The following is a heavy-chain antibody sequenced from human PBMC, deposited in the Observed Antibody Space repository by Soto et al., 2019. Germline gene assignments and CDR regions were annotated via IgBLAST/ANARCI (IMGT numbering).Heavy chain of an antibody. V-gene: IGHV3-7*01. CDR3: ARGGRDAYNWFDP. CDR2: IKQDGSEK. Sequence: EAQLVESGGGLVQPGGSLRVSCEVSGFTFSSYWMSWVRQAPGKGLGWVAKIKQDGSEKDYVDSVKGRFTISRDNANNSLYLHMYSLRAEDTAVYYCARGGRDAYNWFDPWGQGTLVTVSS. CDR1: GFTFSSYW. D-gene: IGHD3-16*01. J-gene: IGHJ5*02.